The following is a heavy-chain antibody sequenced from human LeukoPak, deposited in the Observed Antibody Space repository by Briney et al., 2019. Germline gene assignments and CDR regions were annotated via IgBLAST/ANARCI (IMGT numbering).Heavy chain of an antibody. D-gene: IGHD2-2*01. Sequence: GGSLRLSCAASGFTFSSNWMSWVSQAPGKGLEWVANIKQDGSEKYYVDSVKGRFTISRDNAKNSLYLQMNSLRAEDTAVYYCAREIVVVPAAIDYYYGMDVWGQGTTVTVSS. CDR1: GFTFSSNW. CDR2: IKQDGSEK. J-gene: IGHJ6*02. V-gene: IGHV3-7*01. CDR3: AREIVVVPAAIDYYYGMDV.